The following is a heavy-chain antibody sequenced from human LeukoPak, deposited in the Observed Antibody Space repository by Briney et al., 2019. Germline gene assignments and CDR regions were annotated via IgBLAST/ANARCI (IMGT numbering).Heavy chain of an antibody. CDR2: VYSSGSA. CDR3: ARDQRSWWFDP. Sequence: SETLSLTCPVSGASISSSYWSWIRQPAGQGLEWIGRVYSSGSANYSPSLKSRVTISVDKSKNQFSLNLYSVTAADTAVYYCARDQRSWWFDPWGQGTLVTVSS. D-gene: IGHD1-26*01. J-gene: IGHJ5*02. CDR1: GASISSSY. V-gene: IGHV4-4*07.